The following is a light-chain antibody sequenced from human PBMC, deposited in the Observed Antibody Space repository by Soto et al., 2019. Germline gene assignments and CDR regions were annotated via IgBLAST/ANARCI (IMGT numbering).Light chain of an antibody. CDR2: GAS. CDR3: QQYNNWPGT. V-gene: IGKV3-15*01. Sequence: EVVMTQSPATMSVSPGERATLSCRASQSVSSNLAWYQQKSGQAPRLLIYGASTRATGIPGRFSGSGSGSEYTHTNSSLQSEDFAVYYCQQYNNWPGTVGQGTKVEIK. CDR1: QSVSSN. J-gene: IGKJ1*01.